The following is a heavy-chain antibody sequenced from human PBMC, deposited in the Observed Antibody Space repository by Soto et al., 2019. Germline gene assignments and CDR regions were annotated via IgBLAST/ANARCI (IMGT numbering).Heavy chain of an antibody. CDR2: IDPSDSYT. V-gene: IGHV5-10-1*01. J-gene: IGHJ6*02. CDR3: ARHVDPKEDYYYGMDV. Sequence: ESLKISCKGSGYSFTSYWISWVRQMPGKGLEWMGRIDPSDSYTNYSPSFQGHVTISADKSISTAYLQWSSLKASDTAMYYCARHVDPKEDYYYGMDVWGQGTTVTVSS. CDR1: GYSFTSYW.